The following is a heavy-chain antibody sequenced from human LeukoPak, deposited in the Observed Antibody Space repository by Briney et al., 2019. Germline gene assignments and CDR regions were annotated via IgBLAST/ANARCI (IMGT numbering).Heavy chain of an antibody. Sequence: PSETLSLTCTVSGGSISSYYWSWIRQPPGKGLEWIGYIYYSGSTNYNPSLKSRVTISVDTSKNQFSPKLSSVTAADTAVYYCARSNYYDSSGYYYNWGQGTLVTVSS. CDR1: GGSISSYY. CDR2: IYYSGST. CDR3: ARSNYYDSSGYYYN. D-gene: IGHD3-22*01. V-gene: IGHV4-59*01. J-gene: IGHJ4*02.